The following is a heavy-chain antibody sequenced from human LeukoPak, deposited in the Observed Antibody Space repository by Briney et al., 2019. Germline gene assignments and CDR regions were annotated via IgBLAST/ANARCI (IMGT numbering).Heavy chain of an antibody. J-gene: IGHJ5*02. CDR3: AKADSTSLNWFDP. V-gene: IGHV3-23*01. CDR2: INESGGTT. Sequence: PGGSLRLSCAASGFTFSSYAMAWVRQAPGKGLEWVSVINESGGTTYYAASVQGRFTISRDSSKNTLYLQLSSLRPEDTALYYCAKADSTSLNWFDPWGQGTLVTVPS. CDR1: GFTFSSYA. D-gene: IGHD2-21*01.